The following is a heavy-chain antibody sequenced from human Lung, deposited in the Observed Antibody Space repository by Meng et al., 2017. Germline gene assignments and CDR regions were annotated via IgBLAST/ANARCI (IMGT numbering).Heavy chain of an antibody. Sequence: GGSLRLSCRTSGFTFSNYGMSWVRQAPGKGLEWVATISNNGDTHYADSMMGRFIISRDDSKNTLYLQVSSLRAEDTAVYYCARDCCSEIGPIDYWGQGTLVTVS. D-gene: IGHD2-15*01. CDR2: ISNNGDT. J-gene: IGHJ4*02. V-gene: IGHV3-23*01. CDR3: ARDCCSEIGPIDY. CDR1: GFTFSNYG.